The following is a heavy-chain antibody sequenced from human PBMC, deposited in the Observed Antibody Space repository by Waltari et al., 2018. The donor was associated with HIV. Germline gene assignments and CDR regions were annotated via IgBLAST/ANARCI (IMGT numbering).Heavy chain of an antibody. CDR1: GYPFTDFS. Sequence: QVQLVQSGSELKKPGASVKVACKTSGYPFTDFSLNWVRQAPGQCLEWLGWTNTVTETPAYAQGFTGRFVISLDTSVSTTYRQISSLKAEDTAIYYCARFNIKKGHLPSYWAQGTLVTVSS. V-gene: IGHV7-4-1*02. J-gene: IGHJ4*02. CDR2: TNTVTETP. D-gene: IGHD1-20*01. CDR3: ARFNIKKGHLPSY.